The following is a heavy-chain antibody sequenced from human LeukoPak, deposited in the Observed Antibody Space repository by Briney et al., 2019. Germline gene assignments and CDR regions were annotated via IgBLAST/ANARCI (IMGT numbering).Heavy chain of an antibody. CDR2: INPSGGST. D-gene: IGHD1-26*01. CDR3: ARDNSVGDNAWWFDP. CDR1: GYTFTAYY. V-gene: IGHV1-46*01. Sequence: ASVKVSCKASGYTFTAYYTNWAGPGPGQGLEWMGIINPSGGSTSYAQKFQGRVTMTRDMSTSTDYMELSSLRSEDTAIYYCARDNSVGDNAWWFDPWGQGTLVTVSS. J-gene: IGHJ5*02.